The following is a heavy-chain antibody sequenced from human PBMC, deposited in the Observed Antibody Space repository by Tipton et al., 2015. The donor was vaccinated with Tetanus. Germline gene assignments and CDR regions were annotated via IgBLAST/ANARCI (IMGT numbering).Heavy chain of an antibody. Sequence: TLSLTCAVYGGSFSGYYWSWIRQPPGKGLEWIGEINHSGSTNYNPSLKSRVTVSVDTSKNQFSLKLSSVTVADTAVYYCARGRGYYDILTGYYPPTYYYYGVDAWGQGTTVTVSS. V-gene: IGHV4-34*01. CDR1: GGSFSGYY. CDR3: ARGRGYYDILTGYYPPTYYYYGVDA. J-gene: IGHJ6*02. CDR2: INHSGST. D-gene: IGHD3-9*01.